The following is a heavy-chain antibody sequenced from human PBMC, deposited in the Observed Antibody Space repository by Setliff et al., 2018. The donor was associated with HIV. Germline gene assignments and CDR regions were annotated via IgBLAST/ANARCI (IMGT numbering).Heavy chain of an antibody. J-gene: IGHJ3*02. D-gene: IGHD3-22*01. CDR1: GGTFSSYA. V-gene: IGHV1-69*13. CDR3: ARVLRYYDSGGSGAFDI. Sequence: ASVKVSCKASGGTFSSYAISWVRQAPRQGLEWMGGIIPIFGTANYAQKFQGRVTITADESTSTAYMELSSLRSEDTAVYYCARVLRYYDSGGSGAFDIWGQGTMVTVSS. CDR2: IIPIFGTA.